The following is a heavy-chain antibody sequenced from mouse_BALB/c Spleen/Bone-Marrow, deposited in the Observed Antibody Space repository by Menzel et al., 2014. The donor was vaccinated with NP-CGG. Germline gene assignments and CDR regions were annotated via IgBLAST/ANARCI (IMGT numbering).Heavy chain of an antibody. CDR2: ISCSDIT. Sequence: EVQLVESGPGLVKPSQSLSLTRTVTGYSITSDYAWNWIRQFPGNKLEWMGYISCSDITSYNPSLKSRISITRDTSKNQFFLQLNSVTTEDTATYYCARSRGLRRDWYFDVWGAGTTVTVSS. V-gene: IGHV3-2*02. CDR3: ARSRGLRRDWYFDV. J-gene: IGHJ1*01. D-gene: IGHD2-4*01. CDR1: GYSITSDYA.